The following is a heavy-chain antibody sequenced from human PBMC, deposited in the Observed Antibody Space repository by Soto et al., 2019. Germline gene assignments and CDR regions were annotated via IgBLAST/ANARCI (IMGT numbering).Heavy chain of an antibody. V-gene: IGHV1-69*04. CDR3: ARGLNGSSHYFDY. D-gene: IGHD3-10*01. J-gene: IGHJ4*02. Sequence: ASVKVSCKASGGTFSSYISWVRQAPGQGLEWMGRIIPILGIANYAQKFQGRVTITADKSTSTAYMELSSLRSEDTAVYYCARGLNGSSHYFDYWGQGTLVTVSS. CDR1: GGTFSSY. CDR2: IIPILGIA.